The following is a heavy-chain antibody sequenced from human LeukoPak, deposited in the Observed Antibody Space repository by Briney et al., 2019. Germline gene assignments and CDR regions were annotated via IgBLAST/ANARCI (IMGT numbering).Heavy chain of an antibody. D-gene: IGHD6-13*01. Sequence: SETLSLTCTVSGDSISSYYWSWVRQPPGKGLEWVGDVYYTGRTDYNPSLNRRLTISVDTSKTQFSLKLTSVTAADTAVYYCARGPVYSNSYYYYYYMDVWGKGTTVTVSS. CDR1: GDSISSYY. CDR3: ARGPVYSNSYYYYYYMDV. J-gene: IGHJ6*03. CDR2: VYYTGRT. V-gene: IGHV4-59*01.